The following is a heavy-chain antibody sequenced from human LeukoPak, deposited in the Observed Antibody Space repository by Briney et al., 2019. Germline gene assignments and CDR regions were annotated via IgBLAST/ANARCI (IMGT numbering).Heavy chain of an antibody. Sequence: GGSLRLSCAASGFTFSRYGMHWVRQAPGKGLEWLAVIWYDGSKEYYIDSVKGRFTISRDNSRNTLSLQMNSLRAEDTAVYHCASYNGPLDAFDIWGLGTMVTVSS. CDR1: GFTFSRYG. D-gene: IGHD2-8*01. J-gene: IGHJ3*02. CDR2: IWYDGSKE. V-gene: IGHV3-33*01. CDR3: ASYNGPLDAFDI.